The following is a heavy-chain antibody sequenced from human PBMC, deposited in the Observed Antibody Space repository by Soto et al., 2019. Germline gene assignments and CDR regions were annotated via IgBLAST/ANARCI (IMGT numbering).Heavy chain of an antibody. CDR2: IYYSGST. Sequence: SETLSLTCTVSGGSISSGGYYWSWIRQHPGKGLEWIGYIYYSGSTYYNPSLKSRVTISVDTSKNQFSLKLSSVTAADTAVYYCERGERFGEAREFDYWGQGNLVTVSS. CDR1: GGSISSGGYY. V-gene: IGHV4-31*03. J-gene: IGHJ4*02. CDR3: ERGERFGEAREFDY. D-gene: IGHD3-10*01.